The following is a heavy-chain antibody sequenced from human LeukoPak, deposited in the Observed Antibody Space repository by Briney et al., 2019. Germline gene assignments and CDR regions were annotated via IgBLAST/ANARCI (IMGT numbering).Heavy chain of an antibody. D-gene: IGHD6-6*01. CDR3: AKSRSSGARAGSNY. CDR1: GFTFSSYA. CDR2: I. V-gene: IGHV3-23*01. J-gene: IGHJ4*02. Sequence: GGSLRLSCAASGFTFSSYAMSWVRQAPGKGLEWVSSIDSVKGRFTISRDNSKNTLYLQLNSLRAEDTAVYYCAKSRSSGARAGSNYWGQGTLVTVSS.